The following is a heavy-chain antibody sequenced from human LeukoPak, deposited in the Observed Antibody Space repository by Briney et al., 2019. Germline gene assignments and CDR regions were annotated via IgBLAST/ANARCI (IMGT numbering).Heavy chain of an antibody. Sequence: GGSLRLTCAASGFPFNTFAMSWVRQAPGKGLEWVSVIYTGGTTYYADSVKGRFTISRHNSKNTLYLQMNSLSAEDTAVYYCARGSFGKYGFDYWGQGTLVTVSS. D-gene: IGHD3-10*01. CDR2: IYTGGTT. J-gene: IGHJ4*02. CDR1: GFPFNTFA. V-gene: IGHV3-53*04. CDR3: ARGSFGKYGFDY.